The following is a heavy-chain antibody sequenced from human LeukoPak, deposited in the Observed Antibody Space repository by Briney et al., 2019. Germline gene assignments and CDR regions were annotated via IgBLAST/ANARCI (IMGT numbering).Heavy chain of an antibody. V-gene: IGHV3-30*02. Sequence: GGSLRLSCAASGFTFSGHGMHWVRQAPGKGLEWVAFIRYDGRSEYYANSVKGRFTISRDNSNNTLYLQMNSLTAEDTAVFYCAKGGYYDTTAYHYIDPWGQGTLVTVSS. J-gene: IGHJ5*02. CDR1: GFTFSGHG. D-gene: IGHD3-22*01. CDR2: IRYDGRSE. CDR3: AKGGYYDTTAYHYIDP.